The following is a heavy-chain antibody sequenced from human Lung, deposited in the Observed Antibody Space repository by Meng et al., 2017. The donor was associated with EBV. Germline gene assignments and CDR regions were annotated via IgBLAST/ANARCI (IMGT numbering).Heavy chain of an antibody. CDR3: ARGQKGYFDL. CDR2: IYNSGST. V-gene: IGHV4-30-4*01. Sequence: QLQESGPGLLKPSQTLSLTCTVSGGSISSSNYYWSWIRQPPGKGLEWSGHIYNSGSTYYNPSLKSRITISVDTSKNQFSLKLSSVTAADTAVYYCARGQKGYFDLWGRGTLVTVSS. J-gene: IGHJ2*01. CDR1: GGSISSSNYY.